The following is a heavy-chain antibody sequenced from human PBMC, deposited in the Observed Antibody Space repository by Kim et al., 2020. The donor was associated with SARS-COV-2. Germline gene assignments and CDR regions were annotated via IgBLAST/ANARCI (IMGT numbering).Heavy chain of an antibody. J-gene: IGHJ4*02. D-gene: IGHD1-1*01. V-gene: IGHV5-51*01. CDR3: ARWGYNDQYYFDY. Sequence: YSPSFQGQVTISADKSISTAYLQWSSLKASDTAMYYCARWGYNDQYYFDYWGQGTLVTVSS.